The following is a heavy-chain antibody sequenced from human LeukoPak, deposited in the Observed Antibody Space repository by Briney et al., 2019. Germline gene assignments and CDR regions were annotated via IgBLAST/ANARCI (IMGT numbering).Heavy chain of an antibody. CDR1: GSSISSGYY. Sequence: SETLSLTCTVSGSSISSGYYWGWIRQPPGKGLEWIGSIYHSGSTYYNPSLKSRVTISVDTSKNQFSLKLSSVTAADTAVYYCVREGVLAAPPGFWGQGILVTVSS. V-gene: IGHV4-38-2*02. D-gene: IGHD6-6*01. J-gene: IGHJ4*02. CDR2: IYHSGST. CDR3: VREGVLAAPPGF.